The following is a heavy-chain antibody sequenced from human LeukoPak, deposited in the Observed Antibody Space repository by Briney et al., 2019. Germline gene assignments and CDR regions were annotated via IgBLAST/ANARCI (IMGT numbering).Heavy chain of an antibody. CDR2: IDPSDSYT. J-gene: IGHJ6*02. CDR1: GYRFTSYW. V-gene: IGHV5-10-1*01. Sequence: GESPEISFWGSGYRFTSYWISWVRPLPGKGVEWMGRIDPSDSYTNYSPSFQGHVTISADKSISTAYLQWSSLKASDTAMYYCASRYGEDYYYGMDVWGQGTTVTVSS. D-gene: IGHD4-17*01. CDR3: ASRYGEDYYYGMDV.